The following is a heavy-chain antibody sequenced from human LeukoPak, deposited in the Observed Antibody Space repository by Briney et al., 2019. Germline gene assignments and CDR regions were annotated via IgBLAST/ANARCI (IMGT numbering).Heavy chain of an antibody. V-gene: IGHV3-23*01. J-gene: IGHJ4*02. D-gene: IGHD3-10*01. Sequence: GRSLRLSCAASGFTFSSHAMTWVRQAPGKGLEWVSTISSSGGTTYYADSVKGRFTISRDNSKNTLYLQMNSLRAEDTALYYCAKSPRGSRIDYWGQGTLVTVSS. CDR1: GFTFSSHA. CDR2: ISSSGGTT. CDR3: AKSPRGSRIDY.